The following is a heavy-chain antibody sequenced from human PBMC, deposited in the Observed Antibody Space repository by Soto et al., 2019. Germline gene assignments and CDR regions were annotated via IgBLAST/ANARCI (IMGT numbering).Heavy chain of an antibody. CDR1: GGSISSYY. D-gene: IGHD4-4*01. Sequence: PSETLSLTCTVSGGSISSYYWSWIRQPAGKGLEWIGRIYTSGSTNYNPSLKSRVTMSVDASKNQFSLKLSSVTAADTAVYYCARDQVYSKYDYYYYGMDVWGQGTTVTVSS. J-gene: IGHJ6*02. CDR2: IYTSGST. V-gene: IGHV4-4*07. CDR3: ARDQVYSKYDYYYYGMDV.